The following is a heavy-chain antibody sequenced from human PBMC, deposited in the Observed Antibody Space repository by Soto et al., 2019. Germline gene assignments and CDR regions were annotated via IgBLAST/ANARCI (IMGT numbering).Heavy chain of an antibody. CDR2: ITGSSETT. CDR3: ARYCARTSCSVWKL. D-gene: IGHD2-2*01. V-gene: IGHV3-23*01. CDR1: GFTFSNYA. J-gene: IGHJ4*02. Sequence: EVHLLESGGGLVQPGESLRLSCAASGFTFSNYAMTWVRQAPGKGLEWVSGITGSSETTYYADSVKGRFTISRDNSKNTVSLQMKGLRAEDSAVYYCARYCARTSCSVWKLWGQVTLVTVSP.